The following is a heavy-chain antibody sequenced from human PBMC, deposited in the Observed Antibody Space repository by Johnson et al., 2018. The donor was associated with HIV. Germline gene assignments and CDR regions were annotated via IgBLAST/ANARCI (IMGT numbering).Heavy chain of an antibody. Sequence: QVQLVESGGGVVQPGRSLRLSCAASGFTFSSYGMHWVRQAPGKGLEWVAVIWYDGSNKYYAAPVKGRFTISRDDSKNTLFLQMNSLKIEDTATYYCTTAGSSGSAHAFDIWGQGTRVTVSS. J-gene: IGHJ3*02. V-gene: IGHV3-33*03. D-gene: IGHD3-22*01. CDR1: GFTFSSYG. CDR3: TTAGSSGSAHAFDI. CDR2: IWYDGSNK.